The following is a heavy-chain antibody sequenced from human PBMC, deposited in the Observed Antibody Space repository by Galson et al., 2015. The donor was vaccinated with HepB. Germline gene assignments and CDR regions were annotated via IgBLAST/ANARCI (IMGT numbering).Heavy chain of an antibody. J-gene: IGHJ4*02. CDR1: GSTFTSYG. CDR2: ISSYNGNT. CDR3: AKGGSDYGDYYFDH. V-gene: IGHV1-18*04. Sequence: SVKVSCKASGSTFTSYGISWVRQAPGQGLEWMGWISSYNGNTNYAQKLQGRVTMTTDTSTSTAYMELRSLRSDDTAVYFCAKGGSDYGDYYFDHWGQGTLVTVSS. D-gene: IGHD4-17*01.